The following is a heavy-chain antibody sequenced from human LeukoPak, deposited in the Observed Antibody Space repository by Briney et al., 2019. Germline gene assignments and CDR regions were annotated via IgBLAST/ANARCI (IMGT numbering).Heavy chain of an antibody. Sequence: ASVKVSCKASGYTFSSYGISWVRQAPGQGLECLGWINTYNGNTNYAQKLQGRVTMTTDTSTNTAYMELRSLRSDDTAVYYCARADRITMVRGVHYNWFDPWGQGTLVTVSS. CDR1: GYTFSSYG. D-gene: IGHD3-10*01. CDR2: INTYNGNT. CDR3: ARADRITMVRGVHYNWFDP. J-gene: IGHJ5*02. V-gene: IGHV1-18*01.